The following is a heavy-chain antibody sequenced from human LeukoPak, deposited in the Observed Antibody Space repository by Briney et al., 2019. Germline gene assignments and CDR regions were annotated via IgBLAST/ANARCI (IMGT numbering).Heavy chain of an antibody. Sequence: PSETLSLTCAVFGGSFSGYYWSWIRQPPGKGLEWIGEINHSGSTNYNPSLKSRVNISVDTSKNQFSLKLSSVTAADTAVYYCARLVVVVAATYNWFDPWGQGTLVTVSS. D-gene: IGHD2-15*01. V-gene: IGHV4-34*01. CDR2: INHSGST. CDR1: GGSFSGYY. CDR3: ARLVVVVAATYNWFDP. J-gene: IGHJ5*02.